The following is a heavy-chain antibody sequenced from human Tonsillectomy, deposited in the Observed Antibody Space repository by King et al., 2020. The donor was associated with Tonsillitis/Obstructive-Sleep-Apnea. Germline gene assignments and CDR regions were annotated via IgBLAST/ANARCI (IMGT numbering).Heavy chain of an antibody. Sequence: QLQESGPGLVKPSETLSLTCTVSGGSISGYYWSWIRQPPGKGLEWIGYIYYSGSTNYNPSLKSRVTISIDTSKKQFSLKLDSVTAADTAVYYFPRLEAVGTDIYYFYYMDVWGTGTTVTVSS. CDR1: GGSISGYY. V-gene: IGHV4-59*08. CDR2: IYYSGST. D-gene: IGHD6-13*01. J-gene: IGHJ6*03. CDR3: PRLEAVGTDIYYFYYMDV.